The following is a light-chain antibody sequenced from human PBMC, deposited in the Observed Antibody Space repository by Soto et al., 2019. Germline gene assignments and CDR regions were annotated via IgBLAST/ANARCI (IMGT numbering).Light chain of an antibody. CDR3: TSFTTSGTWV. V-gene: IGLV2-14*01. J-gene: IGLJ3*02. Sequence: QSALTQPASVSGSPGQSITISCTGTSSDIGAYNHVSWYQQHPGRVPKLMIYEVSNRPSGVSNRFSGSKSGNTASLTISGLQAEDEADYYCTSFTTSGTWVFGGGTKLTVL. CDR1: SSDIGAYNH. CDR2: EVS.